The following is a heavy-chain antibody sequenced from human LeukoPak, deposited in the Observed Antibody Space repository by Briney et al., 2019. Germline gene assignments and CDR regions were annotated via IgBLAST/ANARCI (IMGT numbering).Heavy chain of an antibody. CDR1: GFTFSSYA. J-gene: IGHJ4*02. D-gene: IGHD2-15*01. CDR2: ISDRGGTT. CDR3: AKVTSAGSCYQSDY. V-gene: IGHV3-23*01. Sequence: GESLRLSCAASGFTFSSYAMAWVWQRPGKGLERDSGISDRGGTTYYADSVEGRFTISRDNSKNTLYLQMNHLGAEDTAVDYCAKVTSAGSCYQSDYWGQGTLVTVSS.